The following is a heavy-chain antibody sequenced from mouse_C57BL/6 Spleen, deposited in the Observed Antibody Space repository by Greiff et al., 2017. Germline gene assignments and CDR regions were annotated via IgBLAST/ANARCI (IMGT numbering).Heavy chain of an antibody. Sequence: EVKLVESGGDLVKPGGSLKLSCAASGFTFSSYGMSWVRQTPDKRLEWVATISSGGSYTYYPESVKGRFTISRDNAKNTLYLQMSSLKSEDTAMYYCARQEGPHGKRFAYWGQGTLVTVSA. J-gene: IGHJ3*01. D-gene: IGHD2-1*01. V-gene: IGHV5-6*01. CDR3: ARQEGPHGKRFAY. CDR2: ISSGGSYT. CDR1: GFTFSSYG.